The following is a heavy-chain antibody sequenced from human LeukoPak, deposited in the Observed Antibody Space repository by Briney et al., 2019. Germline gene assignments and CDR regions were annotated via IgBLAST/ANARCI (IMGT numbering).Heavy chain of an antibody. D-gene: IGHD6-19*01. J-gene: IGHJ6*02. CDR3: ARAGSSGWWGYYYYGMDV. CDR1: GGTFSSYA. Sequence: ASVKVSCKASGGTFSSYAISWVRQAPGHGLEWMGGIIPIFGTANYAQKFQGRVTITADESTSTAYMELSSLRSEDTAVYYCARAGSSGWWGYYYYGMDVWGQGTTVTVSS. V-gene: IGHV1-69*01. CDR2: IIPIFGTA.